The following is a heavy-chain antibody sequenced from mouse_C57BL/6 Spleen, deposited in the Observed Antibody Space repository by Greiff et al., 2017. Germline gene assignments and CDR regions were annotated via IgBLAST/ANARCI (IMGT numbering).Heavy chain of an antibody. V-gene: IGHV1-7*01. D-gene: IGHD2-4*01. CDR1: GYTFTSYW. CDR2: INPSSGYT. CDR3: SRSEINPYYAMDY. J-gene: IGHJ4*01. Sequence: VQLQESGAELAKPGASVKLSCKASGYTFTSYWMHWVKQRPGQGLEWIGYINPSSGYTKYNQTFKDKATLTADKSSSTAYMQLSSLTYEDSAVYYCSRSEINPYYAMDYWGQGTSVTVSS.